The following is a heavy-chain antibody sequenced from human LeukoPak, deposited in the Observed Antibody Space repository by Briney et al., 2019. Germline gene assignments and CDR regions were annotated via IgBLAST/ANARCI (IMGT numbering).Heavy chain of an antibody. CDR2: ISSSSTI. V-gene: IGHV3-48*02. CDR3: ARDQGLGYCSSTSCPGYYYYGMDV. D-gene: IGHD2-2*01. CDR1: GFTFSSYS. Sequence: GGSLRLSCAASGFTFSSYSMNWVRQAPGKGLEWVSYISSSSTIYYADSVKGRFTISRDNAKNSLYLQMNSLRDEDTAVYYCARDQGLGYCSSTSCPGYYYYGMDVWGQGTTVTVSS. J-gene: IGHJ6*02.